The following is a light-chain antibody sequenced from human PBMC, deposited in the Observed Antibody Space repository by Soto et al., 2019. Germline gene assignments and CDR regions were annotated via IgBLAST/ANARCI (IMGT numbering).Light chain of an antibody. CDR1: QTIDKY. CDR2: TTS. Sequence: DIQMTQSPSSLSASVGDRVTITCRASQTIDKYLNWYQEKPGKAPKLLIYTTSTLQSEVPSRFSGSGSETDFTLTSSSLQPEDFATYYCQQSYSTPLTFGGGTKVDIK. J-gene: IGKJ4*01. V-gene: IGKV1-39*01. CDR3: QQSYSTPLT.